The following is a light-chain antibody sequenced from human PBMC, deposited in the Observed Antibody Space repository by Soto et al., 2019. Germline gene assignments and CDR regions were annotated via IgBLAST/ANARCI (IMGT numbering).Light chain of an antibody. J-gene: IGKJ5*01. CDR2: DAS. V-gene: IGKV3-11*01. Sequence: EIVLTQSPATLSLSPGERATLSCRASQSVSSYLAWYPQKPCQAPRLLIYDASNRATGIPARFSGSGSGTDFTLTISSLEPEDFAVYYCQQRSNWPPITFGQGTRLEIK. CDR1: QSVSSY. CDR3: QQRSNWPPIT.